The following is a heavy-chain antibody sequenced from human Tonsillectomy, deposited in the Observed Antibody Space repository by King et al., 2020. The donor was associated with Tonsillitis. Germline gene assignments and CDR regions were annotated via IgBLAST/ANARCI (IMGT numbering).Heavy chain of an antibody. CDR1: GGSISSFY. Sequence: VQLQESGPGLVKPSETLSLTCTVSGGSISSFYWTWIRQPAGKGLEWIGRIYTSGSTNYNPSLNSRVTMSLDTSKNQLSLNLSSVTAADTAVYYCARDGAQWRQVDYWGQGTLVTVSS. J-gene: IGHJ4*02. CDR2: IYTSGST. V-gene: IGHV4-4*07. CDR3: ARDGAQWRQVDY. D-gene: IGHD6-19*01.